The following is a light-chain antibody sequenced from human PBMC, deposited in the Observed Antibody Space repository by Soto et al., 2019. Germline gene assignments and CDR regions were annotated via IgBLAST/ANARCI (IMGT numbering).Light chain of an antibody. CDR3: QQRNDWGS. Sequence: EVVLTQYPASLSLSPGERATLSCRASQSVGAQFAWYQQKPGQSPRLLIYGASNRTSGISARFSGSGSGTDFTLTITRLAPEDSAVYYCQQRNDWGSFGGGTRVEIK. CDR1: QSVGAQ. V-gene: IGKV3-11*01. CDR2: GAS. J-gene: IGKJ4*01.